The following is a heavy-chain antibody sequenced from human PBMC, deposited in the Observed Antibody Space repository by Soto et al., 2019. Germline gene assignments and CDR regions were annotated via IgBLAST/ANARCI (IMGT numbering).Heavy chain of an antibody. CDR1: GFNFAGYW. CDR3: ARGGVSTRTFDY. V-gene: IGHV5-51*01. Sequence: GESLKISCKGSGFNFAGYWIAWVRQMPGKGLELMGIIYPSDSDTRYRPSFQGQVTISADKSISSAYLQWSSLRASDTAMYYCARGGVSTRTFDYWGQGTPVTV. D-gene: IGHD3-3*01. CDR2: IYPSDSDT. J-gene: IGHJ4*02.